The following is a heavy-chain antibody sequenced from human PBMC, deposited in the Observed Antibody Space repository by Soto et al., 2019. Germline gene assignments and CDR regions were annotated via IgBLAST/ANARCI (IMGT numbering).Heavy chain of an antibody. V-gene: IGHV1-46*01. CDR1: GYTFTSYY. CDR3: ARNDNSGLDY. D-gene: IGHD3-22*01. Sequence: QVQLVQSGAEVKKPGASVKVSCKASGYTFTSYYMHWVRQAPGQGLEWMGMIDPSGGSTSYAQKFQGRVTMTRDTSTSTVYMELSSLRSEDTAVYYCARNDNSGLDYWGQGTLVTVSS. J-gene: IGHJ4*02. CDR2: IDPSGGST.